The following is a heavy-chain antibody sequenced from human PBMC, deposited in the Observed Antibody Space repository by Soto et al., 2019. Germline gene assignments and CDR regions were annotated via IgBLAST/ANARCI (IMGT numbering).Heavy chain of an antibody. CDR1: GGSIRSYY. D-gene: IGHD2-15*01. J-gene: IGHJ6*02. CDR3: ARDGFGGGGMDV. V-gene: IGHV4-59*01. CDR2: VYETGST. Sequence: NLSETLSLTCTVSGGSIRSYYWNWIRQPPGKGLEWIGYVYETGSTNYSPSLKSRLTISVDTSKNQFSQKLTSVTAADTAVYYCARDGFGGGGMDVWGQGTTVTVSS.